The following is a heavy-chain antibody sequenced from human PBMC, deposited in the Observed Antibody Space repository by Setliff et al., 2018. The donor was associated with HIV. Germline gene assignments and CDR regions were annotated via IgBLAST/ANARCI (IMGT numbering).Heavy chain of an antibody. D-gene: IGHD1-1*01. J-gene: IGHJ4*02. Sequence: ASVKVSCKASEGTFSSYAVSWVRQAPGQGLEWMGWINTQTGSPTYAQALTGRFVFSVDTSVSTAYLQISGLKAEDSAVYYCGRKMKGKWNLDYWGLGTLVTVSS. CDR2: INTQTGSP. CDR3: GRKMKGKWNLDY. CDR1: EGTFSSYA. V-gene: IGHV7-4-1*02.